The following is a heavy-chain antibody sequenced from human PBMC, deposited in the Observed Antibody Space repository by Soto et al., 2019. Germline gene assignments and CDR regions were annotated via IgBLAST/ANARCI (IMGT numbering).Heavy chain of an antibody. CDR2: SSASSGDT. V-gene: IGHV1-18*01. J-gene: IGHJ4*02. Sequence: QLLQSGAEVQRPGASVKVACKGSGYTFSALGITWVRQAPGPGLLWMGWSSASSGDTKYAPGLQGRVPLTTDISTSTAYMEVWSLRRVDTAVHFCVRGRSSENCLKWLAYWGQGILGSFSS. CDR3: VRGRSSENCLKWLAY. D-gene: IGHD3-22*01. CDR1: GYTFSALG.